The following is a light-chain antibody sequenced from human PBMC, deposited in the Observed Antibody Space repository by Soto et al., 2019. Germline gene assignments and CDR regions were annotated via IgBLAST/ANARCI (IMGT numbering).Light chain of an antibody. CDR1: EDILSH. J-gene: IGKJ1*01. V-gene: IGKV1-9*01. CDR2: AAA. Sequence: DIAFTQSPSFLSASVGDRVTITCRASEDILSHLAWYQQKPGKPPNLLIYAAAYLQSGVPSRFSGSRSETEFTLTITSLQPEDFETYYCQQVKNYPRTFGQGTKVDIK. CDR3: QQVKNYPRT.